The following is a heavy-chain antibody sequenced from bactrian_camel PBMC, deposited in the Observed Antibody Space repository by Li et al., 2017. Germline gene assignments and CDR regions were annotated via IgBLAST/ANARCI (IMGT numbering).Heavy chain of an antibody. D-gene: IGHD2*01. J-gene: IGHJ4*01. CDR2: VHNDGST. V-gene: IGHV3S53*01. CDR1: GDTANTASRC. Sequence: QVQLVESGGGSVQAGGSLRLSCAASGDTANTASRCMGWFRQAPGDEREAIASVHNDGSTGYRDSVKGRFTISRDNTNNTVNLMMSSLKPEDTAMYYCAANFGPYCSGPYLARRANFLGQGTQVTVS.